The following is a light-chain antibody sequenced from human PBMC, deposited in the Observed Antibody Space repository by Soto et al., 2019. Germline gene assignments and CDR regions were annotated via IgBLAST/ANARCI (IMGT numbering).Light chain of an antibody. CDR1: SSDVGGYNY. J-gene: IGLJ2*01. Sequence: QSALTQPASVSGSPGQSITISCTGTSSDVGGYNYVSWYQHHPGKAPKLMIYDVTNRPSGVSNRFSGSKSGNTASLTISGLQAEDEADYYCSSYTSSRTPGVVFGGGTQVTVL. CDR2: DVT. CDR3: SSYTSSRTPGVV. V-gene: IGLV2-14*03.